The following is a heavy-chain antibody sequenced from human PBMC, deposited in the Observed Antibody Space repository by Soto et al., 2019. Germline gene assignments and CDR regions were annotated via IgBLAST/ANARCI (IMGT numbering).Heavy chain of an antibody. Sequence: SLRLSCVGSGFTFGDYGRHWVRQVPGKGLEWVSGITWNSGSLDYADSVKGRFSISRDNAKSSLYLQMNNPRAEDTALYYCVKAGLSSIIGPVYADSDSWGQGTMVTVSS. CDR1: GFTFGDYG. V-gene: IGHV3-9*01. D-gene: IGHD2-8*01. J-gene: IGHJ3*01. CDR3: VKAGLSSIIGPVYADSDS. CDR2: ITWNSGSL.